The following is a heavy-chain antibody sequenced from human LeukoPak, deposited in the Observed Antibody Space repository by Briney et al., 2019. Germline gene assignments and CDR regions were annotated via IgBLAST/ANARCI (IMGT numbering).Heavy chain of an antibody. CDR1: GYTFSDFY. Sequence: GASVKVSCKASGYTFSDFYIHWVRQAPGQGLEYVGWITPKSGDTYSPQRFQGRVTMTRDASISTAYMELSSLRSDDTAVYFCARVRLADERAWAYLGQGTLVTVSS. V-gene: IGHV1-2*02. CDR3: ARVRLADERAWAY. CDR2: ITPKSGDT. D-gene: IGHD3-3*02. J-gene: IGHJ4*02.